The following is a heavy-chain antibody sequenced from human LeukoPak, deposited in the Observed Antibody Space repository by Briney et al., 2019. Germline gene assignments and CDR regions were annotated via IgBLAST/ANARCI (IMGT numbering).Heavy chain of an antibody. Sequence: GASVKVSCKASGYTFTAYYMHWVRQAPGQGLECMGWINPNSGGTNYAQKFQGRVTMTRDTSTSTAYMELRSLRSDDTAVYYCARDRYGDGFAHLDYWGQGALVTVSS. V-gene: IGHV1-2*02. CDR1: GYTFTAYY. D-gene: IGHD5-24*01. CDR2: INPNSGGT. CDR3: ARDRYGDGFAHLDY. J-gene: IGHJ4*02.